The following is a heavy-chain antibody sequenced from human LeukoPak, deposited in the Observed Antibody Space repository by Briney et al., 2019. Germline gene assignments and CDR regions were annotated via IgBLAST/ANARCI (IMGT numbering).Heavy chain of an antibody. D-gene: IGHD3-3*01. CDR1: GFTFNNFA. V-gene: IGHV4-34*01. Sequence: GSLRLSCAASGFTFNNFAMSWVRQAPGKGLEWIGEINHSGSTNYNPSLKSRVTISVDTSKNQFSLKLSSVSAADTAVYYCARSGDYFGYYLDYWGQGTLVTVSS. CDR3: ARSGDYFGYYLDY. J-gene: IGHJ4*02. CDR2: INHSGST.